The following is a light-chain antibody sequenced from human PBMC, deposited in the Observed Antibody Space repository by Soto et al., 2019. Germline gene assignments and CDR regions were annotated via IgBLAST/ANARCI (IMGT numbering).Light chain of an antibody. V-gene: IGKV3-20*01. CDR3: QQNASSPLT. CDR2: DAS. CDR1: QSVSSSY. J-gene: IGKJ4*01. Sequence: EIELTQSPGTLSLSPGERATLSCRASQSVSSSYLAWYQQKPGQAPRLLIYDASSRATGIPDRFSGSGSGTDFTLTISRLQPEDFAVYYCQQNASSPLTFGGGTKVEL.